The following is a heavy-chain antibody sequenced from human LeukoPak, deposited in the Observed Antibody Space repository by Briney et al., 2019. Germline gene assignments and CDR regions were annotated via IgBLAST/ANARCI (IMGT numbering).Heavy chain of an antibody. V-gene: IGHV3-48*02. Sequence: PGGSLRLSCAASGFTFSSYSMNWVRQAPGEGLEWVSYISSSSSTIYYADSVKGRFTISRDNAKNSLYLQMNSLRDEDTAVYYCAREMAYSYYYGMDVWGQGTTVTVSS. CDR2: ISSSSSTI. J-gene: IGHJ6*02. D-gene: IGHD5-18*01. CDR1: GFTFSSYS. CDR3: AREMAYSYYYGMDV.